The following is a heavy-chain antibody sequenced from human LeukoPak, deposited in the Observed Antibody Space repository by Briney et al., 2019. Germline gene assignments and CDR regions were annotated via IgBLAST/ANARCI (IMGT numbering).Heavy chain of an antibody. J-gene: IGHJ5*02. Sequence: GGSLRLSCAASGFTFSHYTMNWIRQAPGKGLEWVASISGGSTYIFYSPSVGGRVYPGSRGGRRFTVSRDDAKNTLFLQMNSLSAEDAAVYYCARGEVGATNRSPNWFDPWGQGTLVTVSS. D-gene: IGHD1-26*01. CDR3: ARGEVGATNRSPNWFDP. V-gene: IGHV3-21*06. CDR2: ISGGSTYI. CDR1: GFTFSHYT.